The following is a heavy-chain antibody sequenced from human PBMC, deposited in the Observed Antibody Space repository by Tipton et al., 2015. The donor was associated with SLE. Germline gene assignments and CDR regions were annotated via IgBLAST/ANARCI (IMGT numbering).Heavy chain of an antibody. V-gene: IGHV3-48*01. CDR3: AKGSECEPDYFDY. CDR1: GFTFSSYS. Sequence: SLRLSCAASGFTFSSYSMNWVRQAPGKGLEWVSYISSSSSTIYYADSVKGRFTISRDNAKNSLYLQMNSLRAEDTAVYYWAKGSECEPDYFDYWGQGTLVTVSS. D-gene: IGHD1-14*01. CDR2: ISSSSSTI. J-gene: IGHJ4*02.